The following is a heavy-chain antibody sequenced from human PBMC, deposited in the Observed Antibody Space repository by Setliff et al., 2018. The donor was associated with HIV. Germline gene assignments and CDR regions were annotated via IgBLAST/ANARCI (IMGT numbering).Heavy chain of an antibody. CDR3: ARGSRQLTIFGVVFKTNYYFMDV. J-gene: IGHJ6*03. CDR2: INHDRTT. CDR1: GGSFSGYY. V-gene: IGHV4-34*01. Sequence: SETLALTCAVYGGSFSGYYWSWIRQPPGKGLEWIGEINHDRTTNYNPSLKSRVTISVDTSKNQFSLTLNSVTAADTAVYYCARGSRQLTIFGVVFKTNYYFMDVWGKGTAVTVSS. D-gene: IGHD3-3*01.